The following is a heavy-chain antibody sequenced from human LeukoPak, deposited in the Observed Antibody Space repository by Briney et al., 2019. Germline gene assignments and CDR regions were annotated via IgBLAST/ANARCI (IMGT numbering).Heavy chain of an antibody. CDR2: MKEDGSEE. J-gene: IGHJ4*02. CDR3: ARDPLRRLDY. Sequence: GGSLRLSCVASGFTFSNYWMTWVRQAPGKGLEWVANMKEDGSEEFYVDSVKGRFTISRDNGKNSVFLQMNSLRVEDTAVYYCARDPLRRLDYWGQGILVTVSS. V-gene: IGHV3-7*03. CDR1: GFTFSNYW.